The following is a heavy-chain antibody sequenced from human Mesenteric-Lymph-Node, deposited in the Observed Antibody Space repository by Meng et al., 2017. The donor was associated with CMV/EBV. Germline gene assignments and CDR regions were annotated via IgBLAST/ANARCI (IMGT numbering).Heavy chain of an antibody. J-gene: IGHJ3*02. CDR1: GGSISSYY. CDR2: IYYSGST. V-gene: IGHV4-59*08. D-gene: IGHD3-10*01. CDR3: ARISGGSPVNAFDI. Sequence: SETLSLTCTVSGGSISSYYWSWIRQPPGKGLEWIGYIYYSGSTNYNPSLKSRVTISVDTSKNQFSLKLSSVTAADTAVYYCARISGGSPVNAFDIWGQGGMVTVSS.